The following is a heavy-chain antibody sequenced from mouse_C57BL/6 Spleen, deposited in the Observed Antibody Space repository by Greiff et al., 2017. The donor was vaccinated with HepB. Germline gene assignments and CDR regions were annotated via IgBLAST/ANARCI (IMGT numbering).Heavy chain of an antibody. V-gene: IGHV1-82*01. CDR1: GYAFSSYW. CDR3: ARGGYCYLYDFDY. Sequence: VQLQQSGPELVKPGASVKISCKASGYAFSSYWMNWVKQRPGKGLEWIGRIYPGDGDTNYNGKFKGKATLTADKSSSTAYMQLSSLTSEDSAVYSWARGGYCYLYDFDYWGQGTTLTVSS. D-gene: IGHD2-12*01. CDR2: IYPGDGDT. J-gene: IGHJ2*01.